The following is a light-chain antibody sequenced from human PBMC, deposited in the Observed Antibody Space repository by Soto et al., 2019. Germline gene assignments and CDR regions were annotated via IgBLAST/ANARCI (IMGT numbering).Light chain of an antibody. CDR2: EGS. Sequence: QSVLTQPASVSGFPGRSIIISCTGTSSDFGSSNLVSWYQHHPGKAPKLIISEGSRRPSGVSGRFSGSKSGNTASLTISGLQVGDEADYYCCSFTGSSSLYVFGTGTKVTVL. CDR1: SSDFGSSNL. V-gene: IGLV2-23*01. J-gene: IGLJ1*01. CDR3: CSFTGSSSLYV.